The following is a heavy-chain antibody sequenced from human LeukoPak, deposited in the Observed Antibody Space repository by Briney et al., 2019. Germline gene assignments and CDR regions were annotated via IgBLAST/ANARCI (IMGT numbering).Heavy chain of an antibody. CDR1: GYTFTSFG. CDR3: ARGNVGATPFDY. J-gene: IGHJ4*02. Sequence: ASVKVSCKASGYTFTSFGISWVRQAPGQGLEWMGWSSAYNGNTNYAQKFQGRVTMTTDTSTSTAYMELRSLRSDDTAVYYCARGNVGATPFDYWGQGTLVTVSS. CDR2: SSAYNGNT. D-gene: IGHD1-26*01. V-gene: IGHV1-18*01.